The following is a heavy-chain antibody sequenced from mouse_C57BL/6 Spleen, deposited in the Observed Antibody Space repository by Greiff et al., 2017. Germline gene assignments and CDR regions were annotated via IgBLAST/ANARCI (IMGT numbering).Heavy chain of an antibody. CDR3: TPYYHWYFDV. D-gene: IGHD1-1*01. J-gene: IGHJ1*03. CDR1: GFNIKDYY. CDR2: IDPEDGDT. V-gene: IGHV14-1*01. Sequence: VQLQQSGAELVRPGASVKLSCTASGFNIKDYYMHWVKQRPEQGLEWIGRIDPEDGDTEYAPKFQGKATMTADTTSRTVYLQLSSLTSEDTAVYYCTPYYHWYFDVWGTGTTVTVSS.